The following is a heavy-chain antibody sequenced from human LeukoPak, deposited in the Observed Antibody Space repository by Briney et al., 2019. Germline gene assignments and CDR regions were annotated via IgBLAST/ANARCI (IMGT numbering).Heavy chain of an antibody. CDR2: ISSSSSYI. V-gene: IGHV3-21*01. CDR1: GFSFSSYS. Sequence: PGGSLRLSCAASGFSFSSYSMNWVRQAPGKGLEWVSSISSSSSYIYYADSVKGRFTISRDNAKNSLYLQMNSLRAEDTAVYYCERDPSSGRDYWGQGTLVTVSS. CDR3: ERDPSSGRDY. J-gene: IGHJ4*02. D-gene: IGHD6-19*01.